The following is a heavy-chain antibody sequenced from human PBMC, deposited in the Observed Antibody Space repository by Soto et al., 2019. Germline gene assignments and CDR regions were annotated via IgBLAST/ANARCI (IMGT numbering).Heavy chain of an antibody. CDR3: ARQHYYGSGNY. D-gene: IGHD3-10*01. CDR2: TSYSGST. Sequence: TLSLTCIVSGGSISSVTYYWGWIRQPPGKGPEWIGSTSYSGSTYYNPSLKSRVTISVDPSKNQFSLKLRSVTAADTAVYYCARQHYYGSGNYWGQGTLVTVSS. J-gene: IGHJ4*02. CDR1: GGSISSVTYY. V-gene: IGHV4-39*01.